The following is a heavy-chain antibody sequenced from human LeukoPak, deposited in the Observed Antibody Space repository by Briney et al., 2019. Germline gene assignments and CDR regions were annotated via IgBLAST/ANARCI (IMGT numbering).Heavy chain of an antibody. J-gene: IGHJ4*02. D-gene: IGHD1-26*01. Sequence: GGSLRLSCAASGFIFDDYAMHWVRQAPGKGLEWVSGISWNSGSIGYADSVKGRFTISRDNAKNSLYLQMNSLRAEDTALYYCAKGMGATTYFDYWGQGTLVTVSS. CDR3: AKGMGATTYFDY. V-gene: IGHV3-9*01. CDR1: GFIFDDYA. CDR2: ISWNSGSI.